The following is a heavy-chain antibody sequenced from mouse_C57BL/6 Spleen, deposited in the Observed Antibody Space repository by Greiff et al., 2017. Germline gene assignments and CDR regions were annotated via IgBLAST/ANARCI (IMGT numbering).Heavy chain of an antibody. CDR1: GFTFSSYG. V-gene: IGHV5-6*02. Sequence: DVMLVESGGDLVKPGGSLKLSCAASGFTFSSYGMSWVRQTPDKRLEWVATISSGGSYTYYPDSVKGRFTISRDNAKNTLYLQMSSLQSEDTAMYYCARQDYYGSSAYYFDYWGQGTTLTVSS. J-gene: IGHJ2*01. D-gene: IGHD1-1*01. CDR3: ARQDYYGSSAYYFDY. CDR2: ISSGGSYT.